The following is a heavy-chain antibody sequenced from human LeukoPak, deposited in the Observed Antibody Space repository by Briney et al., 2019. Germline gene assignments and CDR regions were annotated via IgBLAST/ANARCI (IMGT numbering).Heavy chain of an antibody. CDR1: GGSVSSGSYY. Sequence: SETLSLTCTVSGGSVSSGSYYWSWIRQPPGKGLEWIGEINHSGSTNYNPSLKSRVTISVDTSKNQFSLKLSSVTAADTAVYYCARVRTIGAVVNYYYYYMDVWGKGTTVTVSS. V-gene: IGHV4-39*07. J-gene: IGHJ6*03. CDR3: ARVRTIGAVVNYYYYYMDV. CDR2: INHSGST. D-gene: IGHD2-8*01.